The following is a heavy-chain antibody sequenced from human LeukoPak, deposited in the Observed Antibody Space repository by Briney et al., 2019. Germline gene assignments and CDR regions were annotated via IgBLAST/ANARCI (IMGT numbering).Heavy chain of an antibody. Sequence: GSLRLSCAASGFTFSSYSMNWVRQAPGKGLEWIGSIYYSGITYYSPSLNSRVTIFVDTSKNQFSLKLSSVTAADTAVYHCARHQYSSGLGYFDYWGQGTLVTVSS. J-gene: IGHJ4*02. CDR3: ARHQYSSGLGYFDY. V-gene: IGHV4-39*01. CDR1: GFTFSSYSMN. CDR2: IYYSGIT. D-gene: IGHD6-19*01.